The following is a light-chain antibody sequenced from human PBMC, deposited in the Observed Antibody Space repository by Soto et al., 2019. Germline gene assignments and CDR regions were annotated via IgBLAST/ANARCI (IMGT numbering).Light chain of an antibody. V-gene: IGLV2-14*01. J-gene: IGLJ3*02. CDR3: SSYTSSDTWV. CDR1: SSDIGGYNY. CDR2: EVS. Sequence: QSALTQPASVSGSPGQSITISCTGTSSDIGGYNYVSWYQQHPGKAPKLMIYEVSNRPSGVSNRFSGSNSGNTASLTISGLQSEDEADYYCSSYTSSDTWVFGGGTKLTVL.